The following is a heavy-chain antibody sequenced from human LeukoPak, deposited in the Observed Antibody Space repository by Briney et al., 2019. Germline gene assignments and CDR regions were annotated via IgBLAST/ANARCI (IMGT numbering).Heavy chain of an antibody. J-gene: IGHJ4*02. CDR3: AKMKSTTVVTGAPDF. Sequence: GGSLRLSCAASGFTFSSYWMHWVRQAPGKGLVWVSHINSDGSSTSYADSVKGRFTISRDNSRNTLYLQMNRLRADDTAVYYCAKMKSTTVVTGAPDFWGQGTLVTVSS. CDR2: INSDGSST. D-gene: IGHD4-23*01. CDR1: GFTFSSYW. V-gene: IGHV3-74*01.